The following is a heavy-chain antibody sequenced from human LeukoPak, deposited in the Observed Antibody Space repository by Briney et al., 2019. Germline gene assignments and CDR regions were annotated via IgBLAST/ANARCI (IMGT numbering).Heavy chain of an antibody. J-gene: IGHJ5*02. CDR2: IYTSGST. CDR3: ARDLGSGSYSSWFDP. Sequence: PSETLSLTGTVSGVSISSYYWSWIRQPAGRGLEWIGRIYTSGSTSYNPSLKSRVTMSGDTSKNQFSLKLTSVTAADTALYYCARDLGSGSYSSWFDPWGQGTLVTVSS. CDR1: GVSISSYY. V-gene: IGHV4-4*07. D-gene: IGHD3-10*01.